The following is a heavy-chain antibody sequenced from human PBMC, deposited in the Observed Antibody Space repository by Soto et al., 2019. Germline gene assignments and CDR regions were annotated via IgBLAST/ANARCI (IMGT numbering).Heavy chain of an antibody. CDR1: GGNFCSYS. J-gene: IGHJ6*02. Sequence: AEKVSCRASGGNFCSYSMSGVGQAPGQGGEWMVGIIPIFGTANYAQKSHGSVTITADDSTITAYMELSSLTSADTAVYYCAVGKITFGGVISHPGMDVWGQGTTVTVSS. V-gene: IGHV1-69*13. CDR3: AVGKITFGGVISHPGMDV. D-gene: IGHD3-16*02. CDR2: IIPIFGTA.